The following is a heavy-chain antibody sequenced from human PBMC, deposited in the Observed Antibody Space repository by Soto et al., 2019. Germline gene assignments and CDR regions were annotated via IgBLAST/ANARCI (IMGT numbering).Heavy chain of an antibody. CDR1: GYTLTELS. CDR3: ATSSGYYYGSGSYYNVRTLFDY. CDR2: FDPEDGET. Sequence: ASVKVSCKVSGYTLTELSMHWVRQAPGKGLEWMGGFDPEDGETIYAQKFQGRVTMTEDTSTDTAYMELSSLRSEDTAVYYCATSSGYYYGSGSYYNVRTLFDYWGQGTLVTVSS. D-gene: IGHD3-10*01. J-gene: IGHJ4*02. V-gene: IGHV1-24*01.